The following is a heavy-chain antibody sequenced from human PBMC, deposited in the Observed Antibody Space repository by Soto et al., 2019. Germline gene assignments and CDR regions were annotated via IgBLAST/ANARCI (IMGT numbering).Heavy chain of an antibody. CDR2: FDPEDGET. V-gene: IGHV1-24*01. CDR3: ATVGYDFWSGYYWFDP. J-gene: IGHJ5*02. CDR1: GYTLTELS. D-gene: IGHD3-3*01. Sequence: ASVKVSCKVSGYTLTELSMHWVRQAPGKGLEWMGGFDPEDGETIYAQKFQGRVTMTEDTSTDTAYMELSSLRSEDTAVYYCATVGYDFWSGYYWFDPWGQGTLVTVSS.